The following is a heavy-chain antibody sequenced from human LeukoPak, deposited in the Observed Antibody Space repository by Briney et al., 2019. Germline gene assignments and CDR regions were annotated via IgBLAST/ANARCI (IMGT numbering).Heavy chain of an antibody. J-gene: IGHJ5*02. CDR2: ISGSGGST. CDR1: GFTFSSYA. V-gene: IGHV3-23*01. CDR3: AREIKAAAGFIGSGYNWFDP. D-gene: IGHD6-13*01. Sequence: GGSLRLSCAASGFTFSSYAMSWVRQAPGKGLEWVSAISGSGGSTYYADSVKGRFTISRDNSKNTLYLQMDSLRAEDTAVYYCAREIKAAAGFIGSGYNWFDPWGQGTLVTVSS.